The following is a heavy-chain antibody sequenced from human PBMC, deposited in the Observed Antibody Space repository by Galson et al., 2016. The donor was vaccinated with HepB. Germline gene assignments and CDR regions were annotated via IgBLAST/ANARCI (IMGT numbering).Heavy chain of an antibody. CDR1: GYSFTNYW. V-gene: IGHV5-51*01. CDR2: IYPGDSDT. D-gene: IGHD3-22*01. J-gene: IGHJ4*02. Sequence: QSGAEVKKPGESLKISCKGSGYSFTNYWIGWVSQMPGKGLEWMGIIYPGDSDTRYSPPFQGPVTISADMSISTTYLQWSSLKASDTAMYYCARGYYYDSSDYDSYYFDYWGQGTLVTVSS. CDR3: ARGYYYDSSDYDSYYFDY.